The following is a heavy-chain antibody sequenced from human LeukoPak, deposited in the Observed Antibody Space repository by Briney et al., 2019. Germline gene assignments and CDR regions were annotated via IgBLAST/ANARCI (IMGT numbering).Heavy chain of an antibody. J-gene: IGHJ4*02. CDR1: GGSISGYY. V-gene: IGHV4-59*08. CDR3: ARHPGASFDS. D-gene: IGHD7-27*01. Sequence: TSETLSLTCSVSGGSISGYYWSWIRQPPGRRLEWIGYIYYTGNTTYNPSLKSRVTISIDRSKNLFSLKLTSVTVADTAVYFCARHPGASFDSWGQGNLFTVSS. CDR2: IYYTGNT.